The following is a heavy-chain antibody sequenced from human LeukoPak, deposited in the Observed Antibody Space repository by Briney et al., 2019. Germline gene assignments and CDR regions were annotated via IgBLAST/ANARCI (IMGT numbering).Heavy chain of an antibody. CDR1: GYTFTSYD. CDR3: ARVDGSAYYYSPNWFDP. Sequence: ASVKVSCKASGYTFTSYDINWVRQATGQGLEWMGWMNPNSGNTGYAQKFQGRVTITRNTSISTAYMELSSLRSEDTAVYYCARVDGSAYYYSPNWFDPWGQGTLVTVSS. CDR2: MNPNSGNT. D-gene: IGHD3-22*01. V-gene: IGHV1-8*03. J-gene: IGHJ5*02.